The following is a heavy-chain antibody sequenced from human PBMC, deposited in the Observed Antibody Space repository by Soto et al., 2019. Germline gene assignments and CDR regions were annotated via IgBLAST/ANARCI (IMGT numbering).Heavy chain of an antibody. CDR2: INHRGST. CDR3: ARGQDYSNYFYYYYYMDV. CDR1: GGSVSGDD. V-gene: IGHV4-34*01. D-gene: IGHD4-4*01. J-gene: IGHJ6*03. Sequence: AETVSLTCAGYGGSVSGDDWSGIRQPPGKGVEWIGEINHRGSTNYNTSLKSRVTISGDTSKNQFSLKLSSVTAADTAVYYCARGQDYSNYFYYYYYMDVWAKGPRSP.